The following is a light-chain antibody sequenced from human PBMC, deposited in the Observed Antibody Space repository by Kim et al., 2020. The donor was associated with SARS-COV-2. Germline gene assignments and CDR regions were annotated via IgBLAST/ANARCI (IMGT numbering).Light chain of an antibody. Sequence: PGQSITISCTGTSSAVGSYNLVSWYQQHPGKAPKLMIYEVSKRPSGVSNRFSGSKSGNTASLTISGLQAEDEADYYCCSYAGSIYVFGTGTKVTVL. J-gene: IGLJ1*01. CDR3: CSYAGSIYV. CDR1: SSAVGSYNL. CDR2: EVS. V-gene: IGLV2-23*02.